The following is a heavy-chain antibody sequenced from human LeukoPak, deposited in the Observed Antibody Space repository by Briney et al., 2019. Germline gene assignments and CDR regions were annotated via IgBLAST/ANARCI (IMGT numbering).Heavy chain of an antibody. D-gene: IGHD3-22*01. V-gene: IGHV3-9*01. CDR2: IRWNSGGI. CDR1: GFTFHDYA. CDR3: ANGDDSSGYYYTWTY. J-gene: IGHJ4*02. Sequence: PGVSLRLSCAASGFTFHDYAMHWVRQAPGKGLEWVSGIRWNSGGIAYADSVKGRFTISRDNAKNSLYLQMNNLRAEDTALYYCANGDDSSGYYYTWTYWGQGTLVTVSS.